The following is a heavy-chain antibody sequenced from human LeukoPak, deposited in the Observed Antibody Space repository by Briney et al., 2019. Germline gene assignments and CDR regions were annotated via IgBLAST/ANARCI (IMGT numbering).Heavy chain of an antibody. D-gene: IGHD5-12*01. CDR1: GFTFSSYA. CDR2: ISRNGGST. V-gene: IGHV3-64*01. Sequence: EGSLRLSCAASGFTFSSYAMYWVRQAPGKGLEYVSAISRNGGSTYYANSVKGRFTISRDNSKNTLYLQMSSLRAEDMAVYYCARLYSGYDYGFGAFDIWGQGTMVTVSS. J-gene: IGHJ3*02. CDR3: ARLYSGYDYGFGAFDI.